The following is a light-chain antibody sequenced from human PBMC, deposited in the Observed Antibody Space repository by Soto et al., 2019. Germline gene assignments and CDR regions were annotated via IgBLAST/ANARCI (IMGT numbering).Light chain of an antibody. CDR3: VTWDDSLNGRV. Sequence: VLTQPPSVSGTPGQRVTISCSGSRSNIGSNAVNWYQQFPGAAPKLLIYTDSQRPSGVPDRISGAKSATSASLAISGLQSDDEAFYYCVTWDDSLNGRVFGGGTKLTVL. CDR1: RSNIGSNA. CDR2: TDS. V-gene: IGLV1-44*01. J-gene: IGLJ2*01.